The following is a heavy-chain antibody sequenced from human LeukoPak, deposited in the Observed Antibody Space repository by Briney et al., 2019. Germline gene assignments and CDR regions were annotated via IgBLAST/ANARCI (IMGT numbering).Heavy chain of an antibody. CDR1: GFTFGSHG. CDR2: ISGSGAST. D-gene: IGHD2-15*01. Sequence: GGSLRLSCVVSGFTFGSHGMSWVRQAPGEGLEWVSSISGSGASTFYADSVKGRFTISRDNSKNTLYLQINSLRAEDTAVYYCAKDGVVRYYFDYWGQGTLVTVSS. J-gene: IGHJ4*02. V-gene: IGHV3-23*01. CDR3: AKDGVVRYYFDY.